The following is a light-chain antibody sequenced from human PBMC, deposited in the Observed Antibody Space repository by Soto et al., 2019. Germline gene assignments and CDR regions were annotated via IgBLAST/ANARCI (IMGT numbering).Light chain of an antibody. CDR3: QQYNNWPWT. CDR1: QSISDT. Sequence: EIVMTQSPATLSVSPGGRATLSCRASQSISDTLAWYQQKPGQAPRLLIHGASTRATGFPARFSGRGSGTDFTLTIISLQSEDFAVYYCQQYNNWPWTFGQGTKVEIK. V-gene: IGKV3-15*01. CDR2: GAS. J-gene: IGKJ1*01.